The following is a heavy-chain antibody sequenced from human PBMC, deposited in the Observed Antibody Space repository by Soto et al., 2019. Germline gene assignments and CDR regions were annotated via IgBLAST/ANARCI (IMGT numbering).Heavy chain of an antibody. Sequence: QVQLVQSGAEVKKPGASVRVSCKASGYTFTSYGISWVRQAPGQGREWMGWISGYNGNTNYAQKLQGRVTMTKDTSTSTANMELRSLRSDATAVYYCARGYCSGGSCYTGWFDPWGQGTLVTVSS. J-gene: IGHJ5*02. CDR3: ARGYCSGGSCYTGWFDP. D-gene: IGHD2-15*01. V-gene: IGHV1-18*01. CDR1: GYTFTSYG. CDR2: ISGYNGNT.